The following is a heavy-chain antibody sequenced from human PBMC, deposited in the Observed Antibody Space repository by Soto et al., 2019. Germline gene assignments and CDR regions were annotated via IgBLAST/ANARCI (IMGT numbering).Heavy chain of an antibody. V-gene: IGHV1-8*01. D-gene: IGHD2-2*01. Sequence: QVQLVQSGAEVKKPGASVKVSCKASGYTFTSYDINWVRQATGQGREWMGWMNPNSGNTGYAQKFQGRVTMTRNTSISTAYMELSSLRSEDTAVYYCARLRRSTTAGRGWFDPWGQGTLVTVSS. CDR2: MNPNSGNT. CDR3: ARLRRSTTAGRGWFDP. CDR1: GYTFTSYD. J-gene: IGHJ5*02.